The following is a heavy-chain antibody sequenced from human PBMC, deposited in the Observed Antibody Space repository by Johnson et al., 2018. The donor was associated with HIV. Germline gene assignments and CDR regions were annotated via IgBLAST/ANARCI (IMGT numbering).Heavy chain of an antibody. J-gene: IGHJ3*02. V-gene: IGHV3-20*04. CDR3: AREFESPETDFWSGDDAFDI. Sequence: VQLVESGGGVVRPGESLRLSCAASGFTFDDYGMSWVRQGPGKGLEWVSGINWNGGSIGYADSVQGRFTISRDNAKNSLYLQMNSLRAEDTALYYCAREFESPETDFWSGDDAFDIWGQGTMVTVSS. D-gene: IGHD3-3*01. CDR2: INWNGGSI. CDR1: GFTFDDYG.